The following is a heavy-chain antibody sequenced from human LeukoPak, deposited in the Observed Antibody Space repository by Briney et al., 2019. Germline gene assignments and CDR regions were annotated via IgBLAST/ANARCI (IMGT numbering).Heavy chain of an antibody. CDR2: IYTSGST. Sequence: SETLSLTCTVSGGSISSYYWSWIRQPAGKGLEWIGRIYTSGSTNYNPSLKSRVTMSVDTSKNQFSLKLSSVTAADTAVYYCARDRRVGATTLRWFDPWGQGTLVTFSS. J-gene: IGHJ5*02. CDR1: GGSISSYY. V-gene: IGHV4-4*07. D-gene: IGHD1-26*01. CDR3: ARDRRVGATTLRWFDP.